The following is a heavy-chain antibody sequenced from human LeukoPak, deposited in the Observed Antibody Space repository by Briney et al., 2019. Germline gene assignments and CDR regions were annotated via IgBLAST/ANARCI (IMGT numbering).Heavy chain of an antibody. CDR2: IWYDGSNK. D-gene: IGHD4-23*01. CDR1: GFSFSSYG. J-gene: IGHJ4*02. Sequence: GGSLRLSCAASGFSFSSYGMHWVRQAPGKGLEWVAVIWYDGSNKYYADSVKGRFTISKDNSKNTMYLEMNSLRAEDTAVYYCARDPANGGNSVPDYWGQGTLVTVSS. V-gene: IGHV3-33*01. CDR3: ARDPANGGNSVPDY.